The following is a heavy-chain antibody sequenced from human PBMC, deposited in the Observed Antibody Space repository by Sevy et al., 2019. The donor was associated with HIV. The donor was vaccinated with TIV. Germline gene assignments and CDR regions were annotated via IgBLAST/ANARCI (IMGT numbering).Heavy chain of an antibody. D-gene: IGHD2-21*01. J-gene: IGHJ4*02. CDR2: IYYSGST. CDR3: ARHRGGIVVVDY. V-gene: IGHV4-39*01. CDR1: GGSISSSSYY. Sequence: SETLSLTCTVSGGSISSSSYYWGWIRKPPGKGLEWIGSIYYSGSTYYNPSLKSRVTISVDTSKNQFSLKLSSVTAADTAVYYCARHRGGIVVVDYWGQGTLVTVSS.